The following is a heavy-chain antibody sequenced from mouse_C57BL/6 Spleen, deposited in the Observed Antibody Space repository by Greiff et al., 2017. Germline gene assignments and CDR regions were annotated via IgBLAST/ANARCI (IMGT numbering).Heavy chain of an antibody. CDR3: ARPGTYYFDY. CDR1: GYTFTSYW. CDR2: IDPSDSYT. J-gene: IGHJ2*01. Sequence: QVQLQQPGAELVMPGASVKLSCKASGYTFTSYWMHWVKQRPGQGLEWIGEIDPSDSYTNYNQKFKGKSTLTEDKSSSTTYMQLSSLTSEDSAVYYCARPGTYYFDYWGQGTTLTVSS. D-gene: IGHD4-1*01. V-gene: IGHV1-69*01.